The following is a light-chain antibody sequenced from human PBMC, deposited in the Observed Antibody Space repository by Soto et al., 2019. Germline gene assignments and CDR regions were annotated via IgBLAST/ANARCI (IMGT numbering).Light chain of an antibody. CDR3: TQGAHWPRT. J-gene: IGKJ1*01. CDR2: RVS. V-gene: IGKV2-30*01. CDR1: KSLVYSDGNTH. Sequence: DVVLTQSPLSLPVNFGQPASISCRSSKSLVYSDGNTHLSWFHQRPGQSPRRLIYRVSSRDSGVPDRFSGSGSRTDFTLEISRVEDEDVEIYFCTQGAHWPRTFGQGTKVEVK.